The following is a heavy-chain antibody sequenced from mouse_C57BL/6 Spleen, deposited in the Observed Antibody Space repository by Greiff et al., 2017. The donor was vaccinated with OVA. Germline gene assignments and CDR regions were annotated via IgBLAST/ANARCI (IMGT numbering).Heavy chain of an antibody. J-gene: IGHJ4*01. D-gene: IGHD2-3*01. CDR3: TRFGMEDYAMDY. V-gene: IGHV1-5*01. CDR1: GYTFTSYW. CDR2: IYPGNSDT. Sequence: EVQLQQSGTVLARPGASVKMSCKTSGYTFTSYWMHWVKQRPGQGLEWIGAIYPGNSDTSYNQKFKGKAKLPAVTSASTAYMELSSLTNEDSAVYYCTRFGMEDYAMDYWGQGTSVTVSS.